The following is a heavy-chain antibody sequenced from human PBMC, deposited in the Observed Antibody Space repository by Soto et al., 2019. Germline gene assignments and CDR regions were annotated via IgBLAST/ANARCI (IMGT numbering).Heavy chain of an antibody. Sequence: EVQLLESGGGLVQPGGSLRLSCAASGFTFSNYVMSWVRQAPGKGLEWVSGISVSGENTYYADSVKGRFTISRDNSNNTLYLQVNSLRAEDTAVYYCAKRVYGDYVRNSYFDSWGQGALVTVSS. J-gene: IGHJ4*02. D-gene: IGHD4-17*01. CDR3: AKRVYGDYVRNSYFDS. CDR1: GFTFSNYV. CDR2: ISVSGENT. V-gene: IGHV3-23*01.